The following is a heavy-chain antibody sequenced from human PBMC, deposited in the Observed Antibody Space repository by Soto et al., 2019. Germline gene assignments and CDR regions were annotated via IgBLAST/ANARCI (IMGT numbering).Heavy chain of an antibody. J-gene: IGHJ4*02. CDR2: IKQDGSEK. Sequence: EVQLVESGGGLVQPGGSLRLSCAASGFTFSRYWMSWVRQAPGKGLEWVANIKQDGSEKYYVDSVKGRFTISRDNAKNSLYLQMNSLRAEDTVVYYCARDVAVAGIDFDYWGQGTLVTVS. D-gene: IGHD6-19*01. CDR1: GFTFSRYW. CDR3: ARDVAVAGIDFDY. V-gene: IGHV3-7*01.